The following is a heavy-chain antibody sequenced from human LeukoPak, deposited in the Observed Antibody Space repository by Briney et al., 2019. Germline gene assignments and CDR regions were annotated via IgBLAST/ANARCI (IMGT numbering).Heavy chain of an antibody. CDR1: GASNSSSSYY. CDR3: ARQRADYFYHYLDV. J-gene: IGHJ6*03. V-gene: IGHV4-39*01. CDR2: VYYGGNT. Sequence: NTSETLSLTCTVSGASNSSSSYYWDWIRQPPGKGLEWIGNVYYGGNTFYNSSLESRVTISVDMSKNQFSLKLTSMTAADTAVYYCARQRADYFYHYLDVWGKGTSVTVSS.